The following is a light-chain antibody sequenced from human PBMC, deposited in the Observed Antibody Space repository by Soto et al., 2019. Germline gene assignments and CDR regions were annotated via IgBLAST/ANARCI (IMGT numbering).Light chain of an antibody. V-gene: IGLV1-40*01. Sequence: QAVVTPPPSVSGAQGQRVTISCTGSSSNIGAGYDVHWYRQLPGTAPKLLIYCNSNRPSGVPDRFSGSKSGTSASLAITGLQAEDEADYYCQSYDSSLSGWVFGGGTKVTVL. CDR3: QSYDSSLSGWV. J-gene: IGLJ3*02. CDR1: SSNIGAGYD. CDR2: CNS.